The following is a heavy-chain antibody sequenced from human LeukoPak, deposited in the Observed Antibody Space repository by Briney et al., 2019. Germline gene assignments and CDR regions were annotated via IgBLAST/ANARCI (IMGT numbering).Heavy chain of an antibody. J-gene: IGHJ6*03. V-gene: IGHV1-2*02. CDR2: INSNSGGT. Sequence: ASVKVSCKASGYTFTGYYMHWVRQAPGQGLEWMGWINSNSGGTNYAQKLQGRVTMTRDTSISTAYMELSRLRSDDTAVYYCARDRIAAAGTRDYYYYMDVWGKGTTDTVSS. CDR3: ARDRIAAAGTRDYYYYMDV. CDR1: GYTFTGYY. D-gene: IGHD6-13*01.